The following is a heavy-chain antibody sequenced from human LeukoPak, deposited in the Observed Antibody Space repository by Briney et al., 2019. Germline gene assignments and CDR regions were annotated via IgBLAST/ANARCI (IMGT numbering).Heavy chain of an antibody. V-gene: IGHV4-30-4*08. CDR3: ARAPAFGFGELQRRFDY. Sequence: LRLSCAASGFTFSNYGMSWVRQAPGKGLEWIGYIYYSGSTYYNPSLKSRVTISVDTSKNQFSLKLSSVTAADTAVYYCARAPAFGFGELQRRFDYWGQGTLVTVSS. CDR2: IYYSGST. CDR1: GFTFSNYG. D-gene: IGHD3-10*01. J-gene: IGHJ4*02.